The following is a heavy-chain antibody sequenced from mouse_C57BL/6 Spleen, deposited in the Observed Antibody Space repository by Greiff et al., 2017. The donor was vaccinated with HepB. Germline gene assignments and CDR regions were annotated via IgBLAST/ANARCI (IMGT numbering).Heavy chain of an antibody. CDR1: GFTFSSYG. J-gene: IGHJ4*01. Sequence: DVKLVESGGDLVKPGGSLKLSCAASGFTFSSYGMSWVRQTPDKRLEWVATISSGGSYTNYPDSVKGRFTISRDNAKNTLYLQMSSLKSEDTAMYYCARRDGYAMDYWGQGTSVTVSS. CDR2: ISSGGSYT. D-gene: IGHD2-3*01. CDR3: ARRDGYAMDY. V-gene: IGHV5-6*02.